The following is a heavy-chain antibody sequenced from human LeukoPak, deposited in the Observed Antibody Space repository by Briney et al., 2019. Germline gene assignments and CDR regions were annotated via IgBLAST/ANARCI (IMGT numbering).Heavy chain of an antibody. CDR1: GFTFSSYG. CDR2: ISYDGSNK. Sequence: GESLRLSCAASGFTFSSYGMHWVRQAPGKGLEWVAVISYDGSNKYYADSVKGRFTISRDNSKNTLYLQMNSLRAEDTAVYYCAKDLRDYGDYSNGMDVWGQGTTVTVSS. J-gene: IGHJ6*02. V-gene: IGHV3-30*18. CDR3: AKDLRDYGDYSNGMDV. D-gene: IGHD4-17*01.